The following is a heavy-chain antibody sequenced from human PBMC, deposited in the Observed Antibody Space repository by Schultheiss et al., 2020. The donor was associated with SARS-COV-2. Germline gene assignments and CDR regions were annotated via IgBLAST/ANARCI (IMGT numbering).Heavy chain of an antibody. CDR3: AKGGLDNWFDP. CDR1: GFTFSSYG. CDR2: ISGSGGST. J-gene: IGHJ5*02. Sequence: GGSLRLSCAASGFTFSSYGMHWVRQAPGKGLEWVSAISGSGGSTYYADSVKGRFTISRDNSKNTLYLQMNSLRAEDTAVYYCAKGGLDNWFDPWGQGTLVTVSS. V-gene: IGHV3-23*01. D-gene: IGHD3-16*01.